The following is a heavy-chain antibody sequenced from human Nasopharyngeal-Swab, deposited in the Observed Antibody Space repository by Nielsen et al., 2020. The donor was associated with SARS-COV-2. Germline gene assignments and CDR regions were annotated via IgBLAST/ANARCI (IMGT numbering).Heavy chain of an antibody. V-gene: IGHV3-21*01. J-gene: IGHJ6*02. CDR1: GFTFSSYN. CDR3: ARGCVLTGPSCYYYGMDV. CDR2: ISSSSSYI. D-gene: IGHD3-9*01. Sequence: GESLKISCAASGFTFSSYNMNWVRQAPGKGLEWVSSISSSSSYIYYADSVKGRFTISRDNAKNSLNLQMNSLRAEDTAVYYCARGCVLTGPSCYYYGMDVWGQGTTVTVSS.